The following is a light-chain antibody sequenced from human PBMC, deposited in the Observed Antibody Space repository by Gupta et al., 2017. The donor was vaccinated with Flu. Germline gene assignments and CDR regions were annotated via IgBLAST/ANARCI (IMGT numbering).Light chain of an antibody. Sequence: TSSDVGGYNYVSGYQQHPGKAPKLMICEVSKRPSGVPDRFSGSKSGNTASLTVSGLQAEDEADYYCSSYAGINNLVFGGGTKLTVL. CDR2: EVS. CDR1: SSDVGGYNY. J-gene: IGLJ2*01. V-gene: IGLV2-8*01. CDR3: SSYAGINNLV.